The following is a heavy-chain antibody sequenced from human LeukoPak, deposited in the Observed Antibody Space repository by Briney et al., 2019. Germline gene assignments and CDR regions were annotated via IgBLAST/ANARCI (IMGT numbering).Heavy chain of an antibody. CDR2: MNPNSGNT. J-gene: IGHJ6*02. V-gene: IGHV1-8*01. Sequence: ASVKVSCKASGYTFTSYDINWVRQATGQGLEWMGWMNPNSGNTGYAQKFQGRVTMARNTSISTAYMVLSSLRSEDTAVYYCARGTVRSGYYGMDVWGQGTTVTVSS. D-gene: IGHD3-10*01. CDR1: GYTFTSYD. CDR3: ARGTVRSGYYGMDV.